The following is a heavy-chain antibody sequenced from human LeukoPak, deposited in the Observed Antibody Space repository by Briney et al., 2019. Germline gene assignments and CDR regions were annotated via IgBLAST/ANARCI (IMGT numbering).Heavy chain of an antibody. CDR3: ARDLFAGGYCSGGSCYCTLYYYYGMDV. Sequence: GRSLRLSCAASGFTFDDYAMHWVRQAPGKGLEWVSGISWNSGSIGYADSVKGRFTISRDNSKNTLYLQMNSLRAEDTAVYYCARDLFAGGYCSGGSCYCTLYYYYGMDVWGQGTTVTVSS. V-gene: IGHV3-9*01. CDR1: GFTFDDYA. J-gene: IGHJ6*02. CDR2: ISWNSGSI. D-gene: IGHD2-15*01.